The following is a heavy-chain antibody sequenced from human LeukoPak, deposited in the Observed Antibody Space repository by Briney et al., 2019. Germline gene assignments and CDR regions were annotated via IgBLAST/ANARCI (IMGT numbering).Heavy chain of an antibody. D-gene: IGHD3-10*01. CDR2: IRYDGSNK. CDR1: GFTFRSYG. V-gene: IGHV3-30*02. J-gene: IGHJ4*02. CDR3: AKVWVRGVMAIDY. Sequence: GGSLRLSCAASGFTFRSYGMHWVRQAPGKGLEWVAFIRYDGSNKYYADSVKGRFTISRDNSKNTLYLQMNSLRAEDTAVYYCAKVWVRGVMAIDYWGQGTLVTVSS.